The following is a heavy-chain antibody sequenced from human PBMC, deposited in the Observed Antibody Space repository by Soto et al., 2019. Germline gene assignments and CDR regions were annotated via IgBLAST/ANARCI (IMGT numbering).Heavy chain of an antibody. Sequence: GESLKISCKGSGYTFTNYWISWVRQMPGKGLEWMGRIAPSDSYTNYSPSFQGHVTISADKSISTAYLQWSSLKASDTAMYYCAIQVGYCSSTSCYSWFYPRGQGTLVTVSS. D-gene: IGHD2-2*02. CDR3: AIQVGYCSSTSCYSWFYP. V-gene: IGHV5-10-1*01. CDR1: GYTFTNYW. CDR2: IAPSDSYT. J-gene: IGHJ5*02.